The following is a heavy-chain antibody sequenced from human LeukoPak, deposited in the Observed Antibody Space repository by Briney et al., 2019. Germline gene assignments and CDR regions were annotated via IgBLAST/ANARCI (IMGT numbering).Heavy chain of an antibody. Sequence: GESLKISCKASGYTFTGYYMHWVRQAPGQGLEWMGWINPNSGGTNYAQKFQGRVTMTRDTSISTAYMELSRLRSDDTAVYYCARDSSSWLSHWGQGTLVTVSS. CDR3: ARDSSSWLSH. CDR2: INPNSGGT. D-gene: IGHD6-13*01. J-gene: IGHJ4*02. CDR1: GYTFTGYY. V-gene: IGHV1-2*02.